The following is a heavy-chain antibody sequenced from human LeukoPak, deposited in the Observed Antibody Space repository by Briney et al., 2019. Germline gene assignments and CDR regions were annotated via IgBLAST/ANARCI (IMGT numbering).Heavy chain of an antibody. Sequence: GGSLRLSCAASGFTFGSYAMSWVRQAPGKGLEWVSAISGSGGSTYYADSVKGRFTISRDNSKNTLYLQMNSLRAEDTAVYYCAKVYDILTGGDYWGQGTLVTVSS. CDR1: GFTFGSYA. J-gene: IGHJ4*02. D-gene: IGHD3-9*01. CDR2: ISGSGGST. V-gene: IGHV3-23*01. CDR3: AKVYDILTGGDY.